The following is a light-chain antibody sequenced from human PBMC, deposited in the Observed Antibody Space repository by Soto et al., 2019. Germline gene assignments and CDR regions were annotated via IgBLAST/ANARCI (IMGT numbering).Light chain of an antibody. CDR2: GAS. V-gene: IGKV3-20*01. CDR3: QQSGTSPPVA. Sequence: EIVLTQSPGTRSLSPGERATLSCRASQSVGSRFLAWYQQKPGQAPRLLIYGASNRATGIPDRFSGSGSGTDFTLTISRLEPEDFAVYYCQQSGTSPPVAFGGGTKVDIK. J-gene: IGKJ4*01. CDR1: QSVGSRF.